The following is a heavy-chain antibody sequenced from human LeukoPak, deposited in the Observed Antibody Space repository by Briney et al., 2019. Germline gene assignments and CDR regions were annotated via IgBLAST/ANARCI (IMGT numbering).Heavy chain of an antibody. CDR1: GFTFTSSA. Sequence: GASVKVSCKASGFTFTSSAMQWVRQARGQRLEWIGWIVVGSGNTNYAQKFQERVTITRDMSTSTAYMELSSLRSEDTAVYYCAADDGRYSSDWSFDFWGQGTLVTVSS. J-gene: IGHJ4*02. V-gene: IGHV1-58*02. D-gene: IGHD6-19*01. CDR2: IVVGSGNT. CDR3: AADDGRYSSDWSFDF.